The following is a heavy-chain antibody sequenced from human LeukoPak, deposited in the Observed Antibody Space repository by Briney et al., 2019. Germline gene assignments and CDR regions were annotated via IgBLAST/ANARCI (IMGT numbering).Heavy chain of an antibody. Sequence: GGSLRLSCAASRFTFDDYAMHWVRQAPGKGLEWVSGISRNSGSIGYADSVKGRFTISRDNAKNSLYLQMNSLRAEDTALYYCAKAWSVGVAHYYYYMDVWGKGTTVTVSS. CDR3: AKAWSVGVAHYYYYMDV. V-gene: IGHV3-9*01. D-gene: IGHD3-3*01. CDR1: RFTFDDYA. J-gene: IGHJ6*03. CDR2: ISRNSGSI.